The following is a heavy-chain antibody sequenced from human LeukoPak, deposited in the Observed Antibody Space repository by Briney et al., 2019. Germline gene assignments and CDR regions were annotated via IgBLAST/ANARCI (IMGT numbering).Heavy chain of an antibody. CDR1: GGSISSSSYH. CDR3: TRDRSALDT. CDR2: IYYSGST. V-gene: IGHV4-39*07. Sequence: SETLSLTCTVSGGSISSSSYHWGWIRQPPGKGLEWIGTIYYSGSTYYSPSLKSRVTISVDRSKNQFSLKLSSVTAAATAVYYCTRDRSALDTWGQGTMVTVSS. J-gene: IGHJ3*02.